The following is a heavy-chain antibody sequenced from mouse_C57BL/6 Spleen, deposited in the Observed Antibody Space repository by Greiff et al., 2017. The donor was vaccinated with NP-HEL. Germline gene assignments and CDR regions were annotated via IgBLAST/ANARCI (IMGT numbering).Heavy chain of an antibody. CDR1: GFTFSDYG. Sequence: DVMLVESGGGLVKPGGSLKLSCAASGFTFSDYGMHWVRQAPEKGLEWVAYISSGSSTIYYADTVKGRFTISRDNAKNTLFLQMTSLRSEDTAMYYCASLDGYYYWGQGTTLTVSS. J-gene: IGHJ2*01. CDR3: ASLDGYYY. CDR2: ISSGSSTI. V-gene: IGHV5-17*01. D-gene: IGHD2-3*01.